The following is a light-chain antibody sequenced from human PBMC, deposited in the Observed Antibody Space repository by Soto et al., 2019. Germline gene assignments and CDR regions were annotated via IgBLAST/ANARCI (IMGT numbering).Light chain of an antibody. CDR1: SSDVGGYNY. CDR2: EVT. V-gene: IGLV2-14*01. CDR3: ISYTDRQSYL. Sequence: QSLLTQPASVSGSPGQSITISCTGTSSDVGGYNYVSWYQHHPGKAPKLIIYEVTNRPSGVSNRFSGSKSGNTASLTISGLQAEDEADYYCISYTDRQSYLFGTGTKVTV. J-gene: IGLJ1*01.